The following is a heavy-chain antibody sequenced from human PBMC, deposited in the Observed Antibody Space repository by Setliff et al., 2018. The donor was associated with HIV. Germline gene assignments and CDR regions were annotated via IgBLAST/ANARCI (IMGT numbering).Heavy chain of an antibody. CDR1: GYSFSSYG. J-gene: IGHJ5*01. V-gene: IGHV1-18*01. Sequence: RASVKVSCKASGYSFSSYGISWLRQAPGQAPVWMGWISTDNHKTNYAQRLQDRVKMTSDTSTTTAYMELMSLRSDDTAIYYCARDAKYSESHLGWFDFWGQGTLVTVSS. CDR2: ISTDNHKT. D-gene: IGHD5-12*01. CDR3: ARDAKYSESHLGWFDF.